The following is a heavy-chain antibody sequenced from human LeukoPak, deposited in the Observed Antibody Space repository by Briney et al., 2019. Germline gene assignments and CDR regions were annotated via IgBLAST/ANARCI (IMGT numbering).Heavy chain of an antibody. CDR2: INHSGST. Sequence: SETLSLTCAVYGGSFSGYYWSWIRQPPGKGLEWIGEINHSGSTNYNPSLKSRVTMSLDTSKNQLSLNLRSVTAADTAVYYCARVPSGSYNTLGSWGQGTLVTVSS. D-gene: IGHD1-26*01. V-gene: IGHV4-34*01. CDR3: ARVPSGSYNTLGS. J-gene: IGHJ4*02. CDR1: GGSFSGYY.